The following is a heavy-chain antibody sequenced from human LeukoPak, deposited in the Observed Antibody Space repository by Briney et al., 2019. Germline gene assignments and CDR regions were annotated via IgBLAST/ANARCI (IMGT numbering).Heavy chain of an antibody. CDR3: VKGPRTDITVAHTVEK. D-gene: IGHD6-19*01. V-gene: IGHV3-23*01. CDR2: ISSRGDNT. Sequence: GGSLRLPCAVSGFPFSYYAMMWARHAPEGGLEWVSNISSRGDNTYDTDSVKGPFTISIDNSKNSLYLKMNSLRADDTAVYYCVKGPRTDITVAHTVEKWGQGTLVTVSS. CDR1: GFPFSYYA. J-gene: IGHJ4*02.